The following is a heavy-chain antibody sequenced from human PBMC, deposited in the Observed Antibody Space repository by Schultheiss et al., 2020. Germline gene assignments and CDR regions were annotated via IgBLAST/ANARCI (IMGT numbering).Heavy chain of an antibody. V-gene: IGHV4-34*01. CDR1: GGSFSGYY. CDR3: ARGRGVVVPAAMRKYYYYYYYMDV. Sequence: SETLSLTCAVYGGSFSGYYWSWIRQPPGKGLEWIGEINHSGSTNYNPSLKSRVTISVDTSKNQFSLKLSSVTAADTAVYYCARGRGVVVPAAMRKYYYYYYYMDVWGKGTTVTVS. CDR2: INHSGST. J-gene: IGHJ6*03. D-gene: IGHD2-2*01.